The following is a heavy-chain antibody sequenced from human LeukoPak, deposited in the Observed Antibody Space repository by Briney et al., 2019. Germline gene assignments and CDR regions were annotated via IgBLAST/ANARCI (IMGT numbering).Heavy chain of an antibody. D-gene: IGHD3-9*01. CDR1: GYTLTELS. Sequence: GASVNVSCKVSGYTLTELSMHWVRQAPGKGVEWMGGFDPEDSETIYAQKFQGRVTMTEDTSTDTAYMELSSLRSEDTAVYYCATSDILTGYTVDYWGQGTLVTVSS. CDR2: FDPEDSET. CDR3: ATSDILTGYTVDY. J-gene: IGHJ4*02. V-gene: IGHV1-24*01.